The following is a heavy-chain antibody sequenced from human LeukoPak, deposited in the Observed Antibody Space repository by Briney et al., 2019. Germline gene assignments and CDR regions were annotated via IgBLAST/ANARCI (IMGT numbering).Heavy chain of an antibody. V-gene: IGHV3-23*01. J-gene: IGHJ4*02. D-gene: IGHD6-19*01. CDR2: ISGSGDST. Sequence: GGSLRLSCAASGFTFSNYVMSWVRQAPGKGLEWVSGISGSGDSTYYADSVKGRFTISRDNSKNTLYLQMNSLRVEDTAAYYCAKVRASSGWFNSDYWGQGTLVTVSS. CDR3: AKVRASSGWFNSDY. CDR1: GFTFSNYV.